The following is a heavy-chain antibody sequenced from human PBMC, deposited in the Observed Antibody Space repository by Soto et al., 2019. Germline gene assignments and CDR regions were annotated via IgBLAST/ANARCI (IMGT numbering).Heavy chain of an antibody. Sequence: GESLKISCRDSGYTFTNYYIAWVRQMPGKGLEWIGIIYPPDSDTRYSPSFQGQATMLVDKSINTAYLQWSSLKASDTAMYFCARLGSLGVTTNNWFDPWGQGTQVTVSS. J-gene: IGHJ5*02. CDR2: IYPPDSDT. V-gene: IGHV5-51*01. CDR1: GYTFTNYY. CDR3: ARLGSLGVTTNNWFDP. D-gene: IGHD4-17*01.